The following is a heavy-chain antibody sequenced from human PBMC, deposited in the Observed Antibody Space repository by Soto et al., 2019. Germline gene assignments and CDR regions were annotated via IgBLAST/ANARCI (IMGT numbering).Heavy chain of an antibody. CDR1: GFTFSSYG. CDR2: IWYDGSNK. D-gene: IGHD3-22*01. Sequence: QVQLVESGGGVVQPGRSLRLSCAASGFTFSSYGMHWVRQAPGKGLEWVAVIWYDGSNKYYADSVKGRFTISRDNSKNTLYLQMNSLRAEDTAVYYCARDPVYYYDSSGYYDYWGQGTLVTVSS. V-gene: IGHV3-33*01. CDR3: ARDPVYYYDSSGYYDY. J-gene: IGHJ4*02.